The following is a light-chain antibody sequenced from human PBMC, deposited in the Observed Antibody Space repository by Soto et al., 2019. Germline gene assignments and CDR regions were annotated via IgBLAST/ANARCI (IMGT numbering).Light chain of an antibody. CDR1: QSVSSSY. CDR3: QQYGSASFN. V-gene: IGKV3-20*01. J-gene: IGKJ3*01. CDR2: GAS. Sequence: EIVLTQSPGTLSLSPGERATLSCRASQSVSSSYLAWYQQKPGQAPRLLIYGASSRATVIPDRFSGSGSGTDFTLTISRLEPEDFAVYYCQQYGSASFNFGPGTKVDIK.